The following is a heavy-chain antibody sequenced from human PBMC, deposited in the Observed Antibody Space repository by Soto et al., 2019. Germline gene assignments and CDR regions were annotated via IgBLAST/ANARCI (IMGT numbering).Heavy chain of an antibody. CDR1: GGSMSSRSYY. CDR3: ARLPIGMTTVSYFDY. CDR2: IYYSGST. D-gene: IGHD4-17*01. Sequence: SETLSLACTVSGGSMSSRSYYWGWIRQPPGKGLEWVGSIYYSGSTYYNPSLKSRVTISVDTSKNQFSLKLSSVTAADTAVYYCARLPIGMTTVSYFDYWGQGTLVTVSS. J-gene: IGHJ4*02. V-gene: IGHV4-39*01.